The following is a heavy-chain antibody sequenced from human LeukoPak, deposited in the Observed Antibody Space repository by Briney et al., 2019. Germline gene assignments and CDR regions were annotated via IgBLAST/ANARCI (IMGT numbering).Heavy chain of an antibody. D-gene: IGHD3-9*01. CDR3: ARVLTGYYNPYYYYYGMDV. V-gene: IGHV1-18*03. Sequence: ASVKVSCKASGYTFTSYGISWVRQAPGQGLEWMGWISAYNGNTNYAQKLQGRVTMTTDTSTSTAYMELRSLRSDDMAVYYCARVLTGYYNPYYYYYGMDVWGKGTTVTVSS. CDR1: GYTFTSYG. CDR2: ISAYNGNT. J-gene: IGHJ6*04.